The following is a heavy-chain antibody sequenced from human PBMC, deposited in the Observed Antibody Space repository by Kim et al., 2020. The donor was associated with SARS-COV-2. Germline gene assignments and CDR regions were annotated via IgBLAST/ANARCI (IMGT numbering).Heavy chain of an antibody. CDR2: ISGSGGST. CDR1: GFTFTSYA. D-gene: IGHD6-19*01. V-gene: IGHV3-23*01. J-gene: IGHJ4*02. CDR3: AKVLDSSGWYR. Sequence: GGSLRLSCAASGFTFTSYAMSWVRQAPGKGLEWVSAISGSGGSTYYADSVKGRFTISRDNCKNTLYLQMNSLRAEDTAVYYCAKVLDSSGWYRWGQGTLVTVSS.